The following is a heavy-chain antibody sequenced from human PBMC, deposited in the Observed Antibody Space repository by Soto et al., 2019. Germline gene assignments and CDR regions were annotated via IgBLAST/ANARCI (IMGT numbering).Heavy chain of an antibody. CDR1: GGSIRSDGYY. J-gene: IGHJ3*02. D-gene: IGHD3-10*01. V-gene: IGHV4-31*03. Sequence: QVQLQESGPGLLKPSQTLSLTCTVSGGSIRSDGYYWSWIRQRPGKGLEWIGYMNYRGRTYYNPSLKSRLTISEDTSKNHFSLNLNSVTAADTAVYYCARDGLSGGDAFDIWGQGTMVVVSS. CDR2: MNYRGRT. CDR3: ARDGLSGGDAFDI.